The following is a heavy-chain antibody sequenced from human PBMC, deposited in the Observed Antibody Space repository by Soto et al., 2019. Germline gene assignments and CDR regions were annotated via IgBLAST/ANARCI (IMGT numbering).Heavy chain of an antibody. V-gene: IGHV3-23*01. CDR1: GFTFSSYE. J-gene: IGHJ4*02. Sequence: PGGSLRLSCAASGFTFSSYEMSWVRQAPGKGLEWVSAISGSGGSTYYADSVKGRFTISRDNSKNTLYLQMNSLRAEDTAVYYCAKDVPEYYYDSSGYHDYWGQGTLVTV. D-gene: IGHD3-22*01. CDR2: ISGSGGST. CDR3: AKDVPEYYYDSSGYHDY.